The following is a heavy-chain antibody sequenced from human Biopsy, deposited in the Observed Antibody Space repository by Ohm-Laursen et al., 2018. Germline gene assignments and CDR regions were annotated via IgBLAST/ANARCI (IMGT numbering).Heavy chain of an antibody. V-gene: IGHV4-59*11. D-gene: IGHD3-3*01. J-gene: IGHJ4*02. CDR1: GASLSSHY. Sequence: GTLSLTCTVSGASLSSHYWSWIRQPPGKGLEWLGYFYGSGNTYYNPSLKSRVTISVDPSKNQFSLKLNAVTAADTAVYYCAKGIKVYGVVLPYYFDDWGQGTLVTVSS. CDR2: FYGSGNT. CDR3: AKGIKVYGVVLPYYFDD.